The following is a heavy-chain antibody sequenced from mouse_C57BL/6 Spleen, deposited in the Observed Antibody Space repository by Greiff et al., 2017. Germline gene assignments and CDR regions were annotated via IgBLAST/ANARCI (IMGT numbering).Heavy chain of an antibody. Sequence: QVQLQQSGAELAKPGASVKLSCKASGYTFTSYWMHWVKQRPGQGLEWLGYINPSSGYTKYNQKFKDKATLNADKSSSTAYMQLSSLTYDDSAVYYCARSEAYYYGGLDYWGQGTTLTVSS. CDR2: INPSSGYT. D-gene: IGHD1-1*02. CDR3: ARSEAYYYGGLDY. V-gene: IGHV1-7*01. J-gene: IGHJ2*01. CDR1: GYTFTSYW.